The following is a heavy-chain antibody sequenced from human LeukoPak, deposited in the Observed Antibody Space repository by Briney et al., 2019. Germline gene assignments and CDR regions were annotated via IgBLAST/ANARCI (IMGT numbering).Heavy chain of an antibody. D-gene: IGHD1-20*01. CDR2: IGLASGFT. V-gene: IGHV3-21*05. Sequence: GGSLRLSCAASGFTFSDYSMNWVRQAPGRGLEWLSYIGLASGFTSYADSVKGRFTISSDTARSSLYLHLNSLRAEDTAVYFCARDHNWAFDSWGQGTLVTVSS. J-gene: IGHJ4*02. CDR3: ARDHNWAFDS. CDR1: GFTFSDYS.